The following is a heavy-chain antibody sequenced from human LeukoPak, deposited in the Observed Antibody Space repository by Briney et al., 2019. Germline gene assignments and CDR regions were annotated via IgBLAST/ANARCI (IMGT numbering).Heavy chain of an antibody. CDR3: ARKEIRFFGVVIIDGWSDP. D-gene: IGHD3-3*01. CDR2: IYHTGNT. Sequence: PSETLSLTCTVSGASITGGDYSWNWMRQPPGKDLEWIGYIYHTGNTYLNPSLKSRVTISVDTSKNQFSLKLSSVTAADTAVCYCARKEIRFFGVVIIDGWSDPWGQGTLVTVSS. J-gene: IGHJ5*02. CDR1: GASITGGDYS. V-gene: IGHV4-30-2*01.